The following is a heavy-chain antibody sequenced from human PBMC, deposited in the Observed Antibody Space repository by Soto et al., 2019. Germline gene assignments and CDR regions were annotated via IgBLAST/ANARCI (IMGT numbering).Heavy chain of an antibody. CDR3: ARAYSDAFDI. CDR2: ISSSGTGI. CDR1: GFTFRDYY. Sequence: QVQLVESGGGLVKPGGSLRLSCAASGFTFRDYYMTWIRQAPGKGLEWVSYISSSGTGIYYPDSVRGRFTISRDNAKNSLYLQMSSLRAEDTAVYYCARAYSDAFDIGGQGTMVTVSS. D-gene: IGHD2-15*01. V-gene: IGHV3-11*01. J-gene: IGHJ3*02.